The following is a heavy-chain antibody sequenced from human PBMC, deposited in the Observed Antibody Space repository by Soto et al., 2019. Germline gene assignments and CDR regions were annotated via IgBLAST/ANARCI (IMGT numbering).Heavy chain of an antibody. V-gene: IGHV3-21*01. J-gene: IGHJ6*02. CDR1: GFTFSSYS. Sequence: GGSLRLSCAASGFTFSSYSMNWVRRAPGKGLEWVSSISSSSSYIYYADSVKGRFTISRDNAKNSLYLQMNSLITEDTALYYCAREPEWLGMDVWGQGTTVTVSS. CDR3: AREPEWLGMDV. CDR2: ISSSSSYI. D-gene: IGHD3-3*01.